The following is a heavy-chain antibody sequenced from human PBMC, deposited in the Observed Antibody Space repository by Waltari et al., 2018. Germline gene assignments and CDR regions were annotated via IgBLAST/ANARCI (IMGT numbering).Heavy chain of an antibody. D-gene: IGHD6-6*01. V-gene: IGHV2-5*02. CDR3: AHFAYRSSRLLDH. CDR1: GFSISTNGVA. CDR2: IYWDDDK. Sequence: QITLKESGPTLVKPTQTLTLTCSLSGFSISTNGVAVGWIRQPPGKALESLAIIYWDDDKLYSPSLRDRITITKDTSKNQVVLTMTNMDPVDTATYCCAHFAYRSSRLLDHWGQGAPVTVSS. J-gene: IGHJ4*02.